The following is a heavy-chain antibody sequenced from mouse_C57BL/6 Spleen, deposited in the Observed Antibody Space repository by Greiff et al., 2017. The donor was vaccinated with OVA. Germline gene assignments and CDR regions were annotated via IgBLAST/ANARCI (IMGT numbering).Heavy chain of an antibody. V-gene: IGHV1-55*01. D-gene: IGHD1-1*01. CDR2: IYPGSGST. J-gene: IGHJ1*03. CDR3: ARRSSSTGYFDV. CDR1: GYTFTSYW. Sequence: QVQLKQPGAELVKPGASVKMSCKASGYTFTSYWITWVKQRPGQGLEWIGDIYPGSGSTNYNEKFKSKATLTVDTSSSTAYMQLSSLTSEDSAVYYCARRSSSTGYFDVWGTGTTVTVSS.